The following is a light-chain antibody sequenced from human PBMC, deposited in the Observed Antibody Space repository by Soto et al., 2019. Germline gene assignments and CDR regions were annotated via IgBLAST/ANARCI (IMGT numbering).Light chain of an antibody. CDR1: QSVSSSY. J-gene: IGKJ1*01. V-gene: IGKV3-20*01. CDR2: GAS. Sequence: EIVFTQYPGTLSLSPGERATLSCMASQSVSSSYLAWYQQKPGQAPRLLIYGASSRATGITDRFSGSGSGTDFTLTISRLEPEDFAVYYCQQYGSSLWTVGQVTKVEIK. CDR3: QQYGSSLWT.